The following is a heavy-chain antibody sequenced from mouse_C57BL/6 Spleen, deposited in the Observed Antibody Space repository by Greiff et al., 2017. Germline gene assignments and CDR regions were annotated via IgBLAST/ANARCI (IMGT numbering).Heavy chain of an antibody. CDR1: GFTFSSYT. CDR2: ISGGRGNT. CDR3: ARHEDYGSREIPYWYFDV. Sequence: EVKLVESGGGLVKPGGSLKLSCAASGFTFSSYTMSWVRQTPEKRLEWVATISGGRGNTYYPDSVKGRFTISRDNAKNTLYLQMSSLRSEDTALYYCARHEDYGSREIPYWYFDVWGTGTTVTVSS. V-gene: IGHV5-9*01. J-gene: IGHJ1*03. D-gene: IGHD1-1*01.